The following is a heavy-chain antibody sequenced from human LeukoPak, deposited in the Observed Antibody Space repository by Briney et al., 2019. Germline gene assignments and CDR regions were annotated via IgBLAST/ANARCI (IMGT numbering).Heavy chain of an antibody. J-gene: IGHJ5*02. CDR2: ISYDGSNK. D-gene: IGHD6-6*01. CDR3: ARGVGWEHSSFS. V-gene: IGHV3-30*04. Sequence: GGSLRLSCAASGFTFSSYAMHWVRQAPGKGLEWVAVISYDGSNKYYADSVKGRFTISRDNSKNTLYLQMNSLRAEDTTVYYCARGVGWEHSSFSWGQGTLVTVSS. CDR1: GFTFSSYA.